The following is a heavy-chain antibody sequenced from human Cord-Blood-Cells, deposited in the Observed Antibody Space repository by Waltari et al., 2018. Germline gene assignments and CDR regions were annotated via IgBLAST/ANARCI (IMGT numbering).Heavy chain of an antibody. CDR1: GYTFTSYY. Sequence: QVQLVQSGAEVKKPGASVTVSCKASGYTFTSYYMHWVRQAPGQGLEWMGIINPSGGSTSYAQKFQGRVTMTRDTSTSTVYMELSSLRSEDTAVYYCARDRGPNDAFDIWGQGTMVTVSS. V-gene: IGHV1-46*01. J-gene: IGHJ3*02. D-gene: IGHD3-10*01. CDR2: INPSGGST. CDR3: ARDRGPNDAFDI.